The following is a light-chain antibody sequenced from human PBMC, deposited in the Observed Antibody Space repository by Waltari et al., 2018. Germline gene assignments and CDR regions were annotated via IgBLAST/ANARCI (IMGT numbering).Light chain of an antibody. Sequence: QAAPTQPPSVSGSPGQSVTISCTGTSRDIGYYNAVPWYQQHPGKAPKLMCYEVSKRPSGVSDRFSGSKSGNTASLTISGLQAEDEADYYCSSYAGSNTYIFGAGTRLTVL. CDR1: SRDIGYYNA. V-gene: IGLV2-11*01. J-gene: IGLJ1*01. CDR3: SSYAGSNTYI. CDR2: EVS.